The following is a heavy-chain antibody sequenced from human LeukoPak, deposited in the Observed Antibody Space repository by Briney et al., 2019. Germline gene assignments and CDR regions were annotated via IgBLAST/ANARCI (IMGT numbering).Heavy chain of an antibody. CDR3: ARASRRLRLGELSP. V-gene: IGHV4-59*10. CDR1: GGSFSGYY. J-gene: IGHJ5*02. CDR2: IYTSGST. Sequence: SETLSLTCAVYGGSFSGYYWSWIRQPAGKGLEWIGRIYTSGSTNYNPSLKSRVTMSVDTSKNQFSLKLSSVTAADTAVYYCARASRRLRLGELSPWGQGTLVTVSS. D-gene: IGHD3-16*02.